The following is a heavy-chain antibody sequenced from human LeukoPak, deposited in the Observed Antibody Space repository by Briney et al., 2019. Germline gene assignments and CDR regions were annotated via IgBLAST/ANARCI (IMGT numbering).Heavy chain of an antibody. CDR2: IKSKTDGGTT. D-gene: IGHD5-18*01. V-gene: IGHV3-15*01. J-gene: IGHJ4*02. Sequence: GGSLRPSCAASGLTFSSYAMSWVRQAPGKGLEWVGRIKSKTDGGTTDYAAPVKGRFTISRDDSKNTLYLQMNNLKTEDTAVYYCSTVGYSYGLFDYWGQGTLVTVSS. CDR3: STVGYSYGLFDY. CDR1: GLTFSSYA.